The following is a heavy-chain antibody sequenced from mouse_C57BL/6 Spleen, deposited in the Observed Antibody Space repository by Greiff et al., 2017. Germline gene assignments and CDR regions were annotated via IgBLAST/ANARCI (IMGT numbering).Heavy chain of an antibody. CDR3: ARRSQASYYFDY. J-gene: IGHJ2*01. CDR2: INPGSGGT. D-gene: IGHD3-2*02. V-gene: IGHV1-54*01. CDR1: GYAFTNYL. Sequence: VKLQESGAELVRPGTSVKVSCKASGYAFTNYLIEWVKQRPGQGLEWIGVINPGSGGTNYNEKFKGKATLTADKSSSTAYMQLSSLTSEDSAVYFCARRSQASYYFDYWGQGTTLTVSS.